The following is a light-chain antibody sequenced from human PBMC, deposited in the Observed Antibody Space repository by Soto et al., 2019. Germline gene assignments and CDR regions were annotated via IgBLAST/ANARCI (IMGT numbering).Light chain of an antibody. CDR1: QSISSY. J-gene: IGKJ3*01. CDR3: RQSYSTLT. CDR2: AAS. Sequence: DIQMTQSPSSLSASVGDRVTITCRASQSISSYLNWYQQKPGKAPKLLIYAASSLQSGVPSRFSGSGSGTDFTLTISSLQPEDFATYYCRQSYSTLTFGPGNKVDIK. V-gene: IGKV1-39*01.